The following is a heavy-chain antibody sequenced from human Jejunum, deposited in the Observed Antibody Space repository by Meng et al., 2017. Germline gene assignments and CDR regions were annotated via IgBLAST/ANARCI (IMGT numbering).Heavy chain of an antibody. CDR1: GDSVSSTRVT. D-gene: IGHD2-8*02. CDR3: AKVQGGVFEN. J-gene: IGHJ4*02. Sequence: QSQLQQSAPGLVVPSQTLSLTGAISGDSVSSTRVTWNWVRQSPSRGLEWMGRIYYRSRWNNDYPISVKSRITISAATSKNHFTLQLNSVTNEDTAVYYCAKVQGGVFENWGQGTLVTVSS. CDR2: IYYRSRWNN. V-gene: IGHV6-1*01.